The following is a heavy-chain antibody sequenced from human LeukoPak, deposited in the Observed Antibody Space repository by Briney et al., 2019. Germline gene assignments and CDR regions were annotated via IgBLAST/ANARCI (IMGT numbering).Heavy chain of an antibody. CDR2: IYHSGST. V-gene: IGHV4-59*01. CDR3: ARGGGYASPIGY. J-gene: IGHJ4*02. Sequence: SETLSLTCTLSGVSISTYYWSWIRQPPGKGLEWIGFIYHSGSTNYNPSLKSRVTISVDTSKNQFSLKLSSVTAADTAVYYCARGGGYASPIGYWGQGALVTVSS. CDR1: GVSISTYY. D-gene: IGHD5-12*01.